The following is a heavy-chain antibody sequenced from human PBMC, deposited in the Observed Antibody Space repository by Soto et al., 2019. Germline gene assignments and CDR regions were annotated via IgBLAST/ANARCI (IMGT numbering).Heavy chain of an antibody. J-gene: IGHJ4*02. Sequence: QVQLVQSGAEVKKPGASVKVSCKASGYTFSSYGISWVRQAPGQGLEWMGWISANNANTNYAQNLQGRVTMTTDTSTNTAYMELRSLRSDDTAVYYCASDRSTSRSDRRSFDYWGQGTLVTVSS. V-gene: IGHV1-18*01. CDR3: ASDRSTSRSDRRSFDY. D-gene: IGHD6-13*01. CDR2: ISANNANT. CDR1: GYTFSSYG.